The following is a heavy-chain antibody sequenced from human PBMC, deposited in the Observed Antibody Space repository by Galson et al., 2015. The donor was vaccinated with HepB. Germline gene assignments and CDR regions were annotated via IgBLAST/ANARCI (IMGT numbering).Heavy chain of an antibody. Sequence: SLRLSCAASGFTFSKYSMNWVRQAPGKGLEWVSYISSSSSSVYYADSVKGRFTISRDNARNSLYLQMNSLRDEDTAVYYCARAQVGPPNCGGGGCYSYGLMYYGMDVWGQGTTVTVSS. CDR1: GFTFSKYS. CDR3: ARAQVGPPNCGGGGCYSYGLMYYGMDV. V-gene: IGHV3-48*02. D-gene: IGHD2-15*01. CDR2: ISSSSSSV. J-gene: IGHJ6*02.